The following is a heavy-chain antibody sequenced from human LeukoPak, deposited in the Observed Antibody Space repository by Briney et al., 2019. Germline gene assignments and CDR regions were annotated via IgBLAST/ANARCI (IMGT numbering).Heavy chain of an antibody. CDR1: GFTFSNYA. CDR2: ISDTGGST. D-gene: IGHD4-17*01. J-gene: IGHJ4*02. V-gene: IGHV3-23*01. Sequence: PGGSLRLSCAASGFTFSNYAMSWVRQAPGKGLEWVSTISDTGGSTYYTDSVKGRFTISRDNSKNTLYLQMNSLRAEDTAVYYCAREAVTRNYFDYWGQGTLVTVSS. CDR3: AREAVTRNYFDY.